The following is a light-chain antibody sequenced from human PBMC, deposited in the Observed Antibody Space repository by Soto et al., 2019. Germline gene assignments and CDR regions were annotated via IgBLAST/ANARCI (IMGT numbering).Light chain of an antibody. J-gene: IGLJ3*02. CDR3: QSYDTSLSGSV. CDR1: SSNVGAGYD. V-gene: IGLV1-40*01. CDR2: GNF. Sequence: QSALTQPPSVSGAPGQRVTISCTGSSSNVGAGYDVHWYQQLPGTAPKLLIFGNFNRPSGVPDRFSGSKSDTSASLAITGLQAEDEADYYCQSYDTSLSGSVFGGGTKLTVL.